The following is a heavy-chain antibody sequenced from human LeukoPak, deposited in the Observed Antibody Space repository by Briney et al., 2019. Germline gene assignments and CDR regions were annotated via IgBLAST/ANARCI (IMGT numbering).Heavy chain of an antibody. J-gene: IGHJ4*02. Sequence: GRSLRLSCAASGLSFSSYGMHWVRQALGKGVGWVAVIWYDGSNKNYVDSVKGRFTISRDNSKNTLYLEMKSLRAEDTAVYYCARDNPSGGSSGWTGLDYWGQGTLVTVSS. D-gene: IGHD6-19*01. V-gene: IGHV3-33*01. CDR1: GLSFSSYG. CDR3: ARDNPSGGSSGWTGLDY. CDR2: IWYDGSNK.